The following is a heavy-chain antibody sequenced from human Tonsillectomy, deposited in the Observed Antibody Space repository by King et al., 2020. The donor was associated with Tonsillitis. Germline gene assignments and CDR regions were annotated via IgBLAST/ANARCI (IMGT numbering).Heavy chain of an antibody. V-gene: IGHV4-34*01. CDR2: INHSGST. CDR3: ARDTYSNYAFDI. D-gene: IGHD4-11*01. CDR1: GGSFSGYY. Sequence: HVQLPQGGAGLLKPSETLSLNCAVYGGSFSGYYWTWIRQTPGKGLEWIGEINHSGSTNYNPSLKSRVTISVDTSKNQFSLKLSSVTAADTAVYYCARDTYSNYAFDIWGQGTMVTVSS. J-gene: IGHJ3*02.